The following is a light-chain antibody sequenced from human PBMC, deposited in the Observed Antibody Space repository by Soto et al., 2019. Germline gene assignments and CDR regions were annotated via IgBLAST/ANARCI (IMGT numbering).Light chain of an antibody. Sequence: DIVMTQSPDSLAVSLGERATINRKSSQSVFKSPNNKNYLVWYQQKPGQPPKLLIYWASTRESGVPDRFSGSGSGTDFTLTISSLQAEDVAVYYCQQYYSDPLTFGGGTKVEIK. CDR2: WAS. J-gene: IGKJ4*01. CDR3: QQYYSDPLT. CDR1: QSVFKSPNNKNY. V-gene: IGKV4-1*01.